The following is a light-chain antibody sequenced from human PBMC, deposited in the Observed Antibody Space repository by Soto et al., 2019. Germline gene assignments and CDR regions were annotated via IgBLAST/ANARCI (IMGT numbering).Light chain of an antibody. V-gene: IGKV4-1*01. CDR3: QQYFGSPLT. CDR1: QSVLYSSNNKHY. Sequence: DIAMTQSPDSLAVPLGERATINCKSSQSVLYSSNNKHYLAWYQQTPGQPPKLLIYWASTRESGVPDRFTGRGSGTDFTLTISSLQAEDVAVYYCQQYFGSPLTFGGGTKVEIK. J-gene: IGKJ4*01. CDR2: WAS.